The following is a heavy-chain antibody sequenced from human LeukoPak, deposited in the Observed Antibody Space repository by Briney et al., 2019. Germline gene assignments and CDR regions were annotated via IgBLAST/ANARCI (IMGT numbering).Heavy chain of an antibody. D-gene: IGHD3-10*01. CDR2: IWYDGSNK. Sequence: GGSLRLSCAASGFTFSSYGMHWVRRAPGKGLEWVAVIWYDGSNKYYADSVKGRFTISRDNSKNTLYLQMNSLRAEDTAVYYCARGVRLPDDYWGQGTLVTVSS. V-gene: IGHV3-33*01. J-gene: IGHJ4*02. CDR3: ARGVRLPDDY. CDR1: GFTFSSYG.